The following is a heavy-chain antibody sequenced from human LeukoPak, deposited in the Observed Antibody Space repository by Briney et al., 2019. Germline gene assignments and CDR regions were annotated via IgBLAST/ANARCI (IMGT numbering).Heavy chain of an antibody. J-gene: IGHJ6*02. CDR2: IYYSGST. CDR1: GVSISSYY. Sequence: PSGTLSLTCTVSGVSISSYYWSWIRQPPGKGLEWIGYIYYSGSTNYNPSLKSRVTISVDTSKNQFSLKLSSVTAADTAVYYCARGDSSSWYEYYYYGMDVWGQGTTVTVSS. V-gene: IGHV4-59*01. D-gene: IGHD6-13*01. CDR3: ARGDSSSWYEYYYYGMDV.